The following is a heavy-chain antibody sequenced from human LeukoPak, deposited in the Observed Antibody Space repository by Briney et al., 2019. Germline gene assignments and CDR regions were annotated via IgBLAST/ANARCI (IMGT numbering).Heavy chain of an antibody. D-gene: IGHD3-16*01. J-gene: IGHJ3*02. CDR2: ISSNGGST. V-gene: IGHV3-64*01. CDR3: ARVREWGSYAFDI. CDR1: GFTFSSYA. Sequence: GGSLRLSCAASGFTFSSYAMHWVRQAPGKGLEYVSAISSNGGSTYYANSVKGRFTISRDNSKNTLYLQMGSLRAEDMAVYYCARVREWGSYAFDIWAQGTMVTVSS.